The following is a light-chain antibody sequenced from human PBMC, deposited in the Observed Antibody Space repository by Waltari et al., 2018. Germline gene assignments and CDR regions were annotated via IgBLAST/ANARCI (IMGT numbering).Light chain of an antibody. J-gene: IGKJ1*01. CDR1: KSLLHSAGYTY. V-gene: IGKV2-30*02. CDR2: KVS. Sequence: DVVMTQSPLSLPVILGQPASISCRSSKSLLHSAGYTYLNWFHQRPGQSPRRLLYKVSIRDSGVPDRFSGSGSGTDFTLKISRVEAEDVGIYYCMQGIHWPRTFGQGTRVEI. CDR3: MQGIHWPRT.